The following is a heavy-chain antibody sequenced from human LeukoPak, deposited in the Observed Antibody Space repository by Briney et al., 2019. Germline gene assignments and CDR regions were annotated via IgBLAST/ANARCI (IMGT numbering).Heavy chain of an antibody. D-gene: IGHD3-10*01. CDR1: GGSFSGYY. V-gene: IGHV4-34*01. J-gene: IGHJ6*02. CDR2: INHSGST. CDR3: ARDLGPSGYGMDV. Sequence: PSETLSLTCAVYGGSFSGYYWSWIRQPPGKGLEWIGEINHSGSTNYNPSLKSRVTISVDTSKNQFSLKLSSVTAADTAVYYCARDLGPSGYGMDVWGQGTTVTVSS.